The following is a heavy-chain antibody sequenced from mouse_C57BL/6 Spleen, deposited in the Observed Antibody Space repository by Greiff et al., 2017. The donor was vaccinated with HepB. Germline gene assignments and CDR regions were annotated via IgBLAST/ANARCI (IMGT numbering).Heavy chain of an antibody. CDR1: GYTFTDYN. J-gene: IGHJ3*01. Sequence: DVKLQESGPELVKPGASVKMSCKASGYTFTDYNMHWVKQSHGKSLEWIGYINPNNGGTSYNQKFKGKATLTVNKSSSTAYMELRSLTSEDSAVYYCARQLRLRGWLAYWGQGTLVTVSA. V-gene: IGHV1-22*01. CDR3: ARQLRLRGWLAY. CDR2: INPNNGGT. D-gene: IGHD3-2*02.